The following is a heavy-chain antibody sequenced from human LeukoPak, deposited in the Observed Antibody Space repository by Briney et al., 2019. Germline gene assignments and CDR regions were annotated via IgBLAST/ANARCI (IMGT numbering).Heavy chain of an antibody. V-gene: IGHV3-53*01. Sequence: GGSLRLSCAASGLSVTNTYMTWIRQAPGKGLEWVSVIYSGGGTNYADSLKGRFSISRDNSKNTLYLQMNSLRVEDTAVYYCVAEDTYWGQGTLVTVSS. CDR2: IYSGGGT. CDR1: GLSVTNTY. CDR3: VAEDTY. J-gene: IGHJ4*02. D-gene: IGHD5-18*01.